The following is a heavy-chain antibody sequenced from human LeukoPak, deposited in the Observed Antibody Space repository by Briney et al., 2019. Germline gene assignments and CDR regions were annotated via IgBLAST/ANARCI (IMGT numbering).Heavy chain of an antibody. CDR2: IGAYNGNT. D-gene: IGHD2-15*01. CDR1: GYTFTSYG. J-gene: IGHJ3*02. V-gene: IGHV1-18*01. CDR3: ARDACGGSCYSAAFDI. Sequence: ASVKVSCKASGYTFTSYGISWVRQAPGQGLEWMGWIGAYNGNTNYAQKLQGRVTMTTDTSTSTAYMELRSLRSDDTAVYYCARDACGGSCYSAAFDIWGQGTMVTVSS.